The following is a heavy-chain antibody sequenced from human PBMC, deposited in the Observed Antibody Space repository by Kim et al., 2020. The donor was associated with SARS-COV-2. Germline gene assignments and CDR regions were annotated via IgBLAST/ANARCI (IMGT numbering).Heavy chain of an antibody. CDR3: STLWGRGYEDY. D-gene: IGHD5-12*01. V-gene: IGHV1-2*02. Sequence: ASVKVSCKASGYTFTDYNMHWVRQAPGQGLEWMGWIDPNSGGTSFAQKFHDRVTLTRDTSVSTAYMELTRLRSDDTAVYYCSTLWGRGYEDYWGQGTLVT. CDR2: IDPNSGGT. J-gene: IGHJ4*02. CDR1: GYTFTDYN.